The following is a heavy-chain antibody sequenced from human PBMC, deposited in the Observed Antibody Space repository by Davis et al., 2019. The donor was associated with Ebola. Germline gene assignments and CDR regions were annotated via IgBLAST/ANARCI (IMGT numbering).Heavy chain of an antibody. Sequence: ASVKVSCKGSGHTISTYNVQWVRQAPGQGLEWMGWISVYNGNTNYAQKLQGRVTMTTDTSTSTAYMELRSLRSDDTAVYYCARDGDSSGYYYARLFDYWGQGTLVTVSS. CDR3: ARDGDSSGYYYARLFDY. CDR1: GHTISTYN. CDR2: ISVYNGNT. D-gene: IGHD3-22*01. J-gene: IGHJ4*02. V-gene: IGHV1-18*04.